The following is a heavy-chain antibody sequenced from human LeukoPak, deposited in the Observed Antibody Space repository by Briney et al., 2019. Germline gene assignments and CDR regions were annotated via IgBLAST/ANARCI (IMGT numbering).Heavy chain of an antibody. D-gene: IGHD3-3*01. CDR1: GFTFTNYW. CDR3: SCFGNGHYYFDY. V-gene: IGHV3-74*01. Sequence: GGSLRLSCATSGFTFTNYWMHWVRQVPGEGLVWVARVNNDGSGTIYADSVKGRFTISRGNADNTLYLQMHSLRAEDTAVYYCSCFGNGHYYFDYWGQGTLVTVSS. CDR2: VNNDGSGT. J-gene: IGHJ4*02.